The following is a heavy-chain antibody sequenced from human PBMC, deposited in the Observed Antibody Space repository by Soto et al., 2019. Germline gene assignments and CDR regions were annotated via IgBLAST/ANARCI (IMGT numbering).Heavy chain of an antibody. Sequence: GAPGQVSCKASGYTLTTHGISWVRQTPGQGLEWMEWSSAYNGNTNYARKLQGRVTMTTDTSPSTAYVELRGLGSDDTAVYYCARETYYDFWNLDPWGQGTLVTVSS. CDR3: ARETYYDFWNLDP. V-gene: IGHV1-18*01. J-gene: IGHJ5*02. CDR1: GYTLTTHG. D-gene: IGHD3-3*01. CDR2: SSAYNGNT.